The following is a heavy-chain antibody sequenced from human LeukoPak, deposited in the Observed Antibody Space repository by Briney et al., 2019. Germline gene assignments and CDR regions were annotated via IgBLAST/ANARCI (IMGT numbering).Heavy chain of an antibody. CDR1: GYSFTNYG. J-gene: IGHJ4*02. V-gene: IGHV1-18*01. Sequence: ASVKVSCKASGYSFTNYGTNWVRQAPGQGLEWMGWISVYTGDTNYVEKFQGRVTMTTDTSTNTAYMYLRSLRSDDTAVYYCARSDYVWGSYRHKELDYWGQGTLVTVSS. CDR3: ARSDYVWGSYRHKELDY. D-gene: IGHD3-16*02. CDR2: ISVYTGDT.